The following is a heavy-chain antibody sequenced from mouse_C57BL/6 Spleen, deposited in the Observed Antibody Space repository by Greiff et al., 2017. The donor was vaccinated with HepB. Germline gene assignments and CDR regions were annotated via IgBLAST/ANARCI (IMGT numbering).Heavy chain of an antibody. J-gene: IGHJ3*01. CDR2: ISDGGSYT. Sequence: EVKLVESGGGLVKPGGSLKLSCAASGFTFSSYAMSWVRQTPEKRLEWVATISDGGSYTYYPDNVKGRFTISRDNAKNNLYLQMSHLKSEDTAMYYCARAPYGSTLGGFAYWGQGTLVTVSA. CDR3: ARAPYGSTLGGFAY. CDR1: GFTFSSYA. V-gene: IGHV5-4*03. D-gene: IGHD1-1*01.